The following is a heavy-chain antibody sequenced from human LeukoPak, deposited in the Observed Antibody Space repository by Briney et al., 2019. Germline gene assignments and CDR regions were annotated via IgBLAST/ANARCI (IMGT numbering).Heavy chain of an antibody. D-gene: IGHD3-10*01. CDR2: INHSGST. J-gene: IGHJ6*04. CDR3: ARGYYYGSGRPYYYYYGMDV. CDR1: GGSFSGYY. Sequence: SETLSLTCAVYGGSFSGYYWSWIRQPPGKGLEWIGEINHSGSTNYNPSLKSRVTISVDTSKNQFSLKLSSVTAADTAVCYCARGYYYGSGRPYYYYYGMDVWGKGTTVTVSS. V-gene: IGHV4-34*01.